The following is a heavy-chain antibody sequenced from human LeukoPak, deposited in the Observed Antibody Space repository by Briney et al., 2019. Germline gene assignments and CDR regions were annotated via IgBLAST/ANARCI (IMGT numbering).Heavy chain of an antibody. D-gene: IGHD3-10*01. V-gene: IGHV4-39*01. CDR3: ARLAEVRGQGKYYFDY. Sequence: SETLSLTCTVSGGSISSSSYYWGWIRQPPGKGLEWIGSIYYSGSTYYNPSLKSRVTISVDTSKNQFSLKLSSVTAADTAVYYCARLAEVRGQGKYYFDYWGQGTLVTVSS. CDR1: GGSISSSSYY. CDR2: IYYSGST. J-gene: IGHJ4*02.